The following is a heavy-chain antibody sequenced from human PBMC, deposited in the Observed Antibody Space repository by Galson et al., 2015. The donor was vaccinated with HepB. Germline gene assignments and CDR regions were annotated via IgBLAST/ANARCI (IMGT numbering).Heavy chain of an antibody. D-gene: IGHD6-13*01. V-gene: IGHV3-23*01. J-gene: IGHJ4*02. CDR2: ISGSGYST. Sequence: SLRLSCAASGFTLSDYAMNWVRQAPGKGLEWVSGISGSGYSTYYADSVKGRFTISRDNSKNTLYLQLNSLRAADTAVYYCAKDSSSWFNYFDYWGQGTLVIVSS. CDR1: GFTLSDYA. CDR3: AKDSSSWFNYFDY.